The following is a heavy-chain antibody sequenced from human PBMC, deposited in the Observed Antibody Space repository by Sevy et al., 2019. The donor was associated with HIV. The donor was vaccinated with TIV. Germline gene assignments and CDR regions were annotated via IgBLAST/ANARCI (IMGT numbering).Heavy chain of an antibody. CDR1: GFTFSNYD. Sequence: GGSLRLSCVASGFTFSNYDMNWVRQAPGKGLEWVSKIRSSGSDIYYADSVKGRFTISRDNAEDSLNLQMNSLRAEDTAVYYCVRNGGAYDSGFDPWGQGTLVTVSS. D-gene: IGHD3-22*01. CDR2: IRSSGSDI. J-gene: IGHJ5*02. CDR3: VRNGGAYDSGFDP. V-gene: IGHV3-48*03.